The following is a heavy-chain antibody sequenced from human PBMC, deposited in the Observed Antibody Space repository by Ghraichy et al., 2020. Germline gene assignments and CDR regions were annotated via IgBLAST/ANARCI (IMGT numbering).Heavy chain of an antibody. J-gene: IGHJ3*02. V-gene: IGHV4-34*01. Sequence: SETLSLTCAVYGGSFSGYYWSWIRQPPGKGLEWIGEINHSGSTNYNLSLKSRVTISVDTSKNQFSLKLSSVTAADTAVYYCARGIVVVPAARSVGAFDIWGQGTMVTVSS. CDR3: ARGIVVVPAARSVGAFDI. CDR1: GGSFSGYY. D-gene: IGHD2-2*01. CDR2: INHSGST.